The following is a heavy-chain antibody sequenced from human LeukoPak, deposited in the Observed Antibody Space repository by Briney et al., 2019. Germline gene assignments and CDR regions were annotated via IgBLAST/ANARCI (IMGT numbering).Heavy chain of an antibody. CDR2: INPSGGST. D-gene: IGHD3-16*01. V-gene: IGHV1-46*01. CDR3: ARDEPAHYADAFDI. J-gene: IGHJ3*02. CDR1: GYTITSSD. Sequence: ASVKVSCKASGYTITSSDVNWVRQATGQGLEWMGLINPSGGSTSYAQKFQGRVTMTRDTSTSTVYMELSSLRSEDTAVYYCARDEPAHYADAFDIWGQGTMVTVSS.